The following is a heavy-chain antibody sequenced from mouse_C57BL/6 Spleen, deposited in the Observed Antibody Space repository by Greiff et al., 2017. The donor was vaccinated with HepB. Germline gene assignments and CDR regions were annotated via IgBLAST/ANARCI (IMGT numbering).Heavy chain of an antibody. CDR2: ISSGSSTI. Sequence: DVKLVESGGGLVKPGGSLKLSCAASGFTFSDYGMHWVRQAPEKGLEWVAYISSGSSTIYYADTVKGRFTISRDNAKNTLFLQMTSLRSEDTAMYYCAIYGSSLFDYWGQGTTLTVSS. CDR3: AIYGSSLFDY. J-gene: IGHJ2*01. D-gene: IGHD1-1*01. CDR1: GFTFSDYG. V-gene: IGHV5-17*01.